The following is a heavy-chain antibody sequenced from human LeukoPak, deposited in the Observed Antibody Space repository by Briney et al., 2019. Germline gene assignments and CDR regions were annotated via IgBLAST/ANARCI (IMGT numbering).Heavy chain of an antibody. Sequence: GGSLRLSCAASGFTFSSYAMHWVRQAPGKGLEWVAVISYDGSNKYYADSVKGRFTISRDNSKNTLYLQMNSLRAEDTAVYYCARGRWLQARGPSFDYWGQGTLVTVSS. CDR3: ARGRWLQARGPSFDY. V-gene: IGHV3-30-3*01. D-gene: IGHD5-24*01. CDR1: GFTFSSYA. J-gene: IGHJ4*02. CDR2: ISYDGSNK.